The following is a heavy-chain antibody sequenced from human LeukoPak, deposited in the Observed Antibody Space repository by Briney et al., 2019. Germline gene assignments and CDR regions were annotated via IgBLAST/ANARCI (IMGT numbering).Heavy chain of an antibody. CDR3: ARGGDSGYSSSWSSGDI. Sequence: PGGSLRLSCAASGFTFSSYAMHWVRQAPGKGLEWVAVISYDGSNKYYADSVKGRFTISRDNSKNTLYLQMNSLRAEDTAVYYCARGGDSGYSSSWSSGDIWGQGTMVTVSS. V-gene: IGHV3-30-3*01. CDR2: ISYDGSNK. CDR1: GFTFSSYA. D-gene: IGHD6-13*01. J-gene: IGHJ3*02.